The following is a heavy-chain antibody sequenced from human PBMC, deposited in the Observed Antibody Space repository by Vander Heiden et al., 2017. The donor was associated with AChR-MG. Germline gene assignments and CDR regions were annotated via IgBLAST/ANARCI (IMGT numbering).Heavy chain of an antibody. CDR1: GGPISSSSYY. CDR3: ARQELVVYAIGLNWFDP. CDR2: IYYSGRT. J-gene: IGHJ5*02. D-gene: IGHD2-8*02. Sequence: QLQLQESGPGLVKPSETLSLTCTVSGGPISSSSYYWGWLRQPPGKGLEWIGSIYYSGRTYYTPSLKRRVTISVDTSKNQFSLKLSSVTAADTAVYYCARQELVVYAIGLNWFDPWGHGTLVTVSS. V-gene: IGHV4-39*01.